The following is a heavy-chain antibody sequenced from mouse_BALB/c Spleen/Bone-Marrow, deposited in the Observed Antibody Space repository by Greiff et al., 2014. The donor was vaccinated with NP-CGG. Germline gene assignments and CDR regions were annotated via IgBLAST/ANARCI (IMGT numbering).Heavy chain of an antibody. V-gene: IGHV1S130*01. CDR2: IHPNSGNT. J-gene: IGHJ2*01. Sequence: QVQLQQSGSVLVRPGASVKLSCKASGYTFTSPWMHWAKQRPGQGLEWIGEIHPNSGNTNYNEKFKGKATLTVDTSSSTAYVDLSSLTSEDSAVYYCARSGFDYWGQGTTLTVSS. D-gene: IGHD4-1*01. CDR3: ARSGFDY. CDR1: GYTFTSPW.